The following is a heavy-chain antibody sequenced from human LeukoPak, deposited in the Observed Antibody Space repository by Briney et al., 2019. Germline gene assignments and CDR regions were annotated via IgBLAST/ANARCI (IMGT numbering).Heavy chain of an antibody. V-gene: IGHV3-7*01. CDR1: AFTFSLYW. CDR3: ARSWPFDY. D-gene: IGHD6-13*01. J-gene: IGHJ4*02. CDR2: IKQDGSET. Sequence: GESLRLSCAASAFTFSLYWTSWVRQAPGQGLEWVATIKQDGSETYYVDSVKGRFTISRDNAKNSLYLQMNSLRAEDTAVYYCARSWPFDYWGQGTLVTVSS.